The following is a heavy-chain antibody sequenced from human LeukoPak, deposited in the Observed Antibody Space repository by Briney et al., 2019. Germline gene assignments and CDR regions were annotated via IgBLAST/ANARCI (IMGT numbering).Heavy chain of an antibody. Sequence: GGSLRLSCAASGFTFSSYWMTWVRQAPGKGLEWVANIKSDGSEENYVDSLKGRFTISRDNAKNSLYLQMGSLRADDTSVYYCARDLVPGGSYIAFDIWGQGTMVTVSS. J-gene: IGHJ3*02. CDR2: IKSDGSEE. CDR1: GFTFSSYW. D-gene: IGHD1-26*01. V-gene: IGHV3-7*01. CDR3: ARDLVPGGSYIAFDI.